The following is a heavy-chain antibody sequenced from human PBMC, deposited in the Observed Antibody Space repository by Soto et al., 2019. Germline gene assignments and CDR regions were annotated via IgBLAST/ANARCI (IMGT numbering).Heavy chain of an antibody. Sequence: GGSLGLSCAASGFTFSSYGMHWVRQAPGKGLEWVAVISYDGSNKYYADSVKGRFTISRDNSKNTLYLQMNSLRAEDTAVYYCAKDQQLVQFPFDIWGQGTMVTVSS. D-gene: IGHD6-6*01. J-gene: IGHJ3*02. CDR3: AKDQQLVQFPFDI. V-gene: IGHV3-30*18. CDR1: GFTFSSYG. CDR2: ISYDGSNK.